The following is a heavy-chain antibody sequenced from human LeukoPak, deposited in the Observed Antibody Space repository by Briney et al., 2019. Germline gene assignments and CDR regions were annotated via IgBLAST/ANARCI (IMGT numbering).Heavy chain of an antibody. J-gene: IGHJ2*01. V-gene: IGHV3-30*18. CDR3: AKDPGGDVLLNWYFDL. D-gene: IGHD3-16*01. Sequence: GGSLRLSCAASGFTFSSYGMHWVRQAPGKGLEWVAVISYDGSNKYYADSAKGRFTISRDNSKNTLYLQMNSLRAEDTAVYYCAKDPGGDVLLNWYFDLWGRGTLVTVSS. CDR2: ISYDGSNK. CDR1: GFTFSSYG.